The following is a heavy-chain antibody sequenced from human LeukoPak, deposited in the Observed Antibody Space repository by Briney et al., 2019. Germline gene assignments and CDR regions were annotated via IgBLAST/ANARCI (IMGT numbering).Heavy chain of an antibody. CDR3: TSDYNRDTGVVPAATYY. D-gene: IGHD2-2*01. CDR2: IKSKTDGGTK. Sequence: PGGSLRLSCAASGFTFSNAWMSWVRQAPGKGLEWVGRIKSKTDGGTKDYAAPVKGRFTISRDDSKNTLYLQMNSLKTEDTAVYYCTSDYNRDTGVVPAATYYWGEGIVVTVSS. CDR1: GFTFSNAW. J-gene: IGHJ4*02. V-gene: IGHV3-15*01.